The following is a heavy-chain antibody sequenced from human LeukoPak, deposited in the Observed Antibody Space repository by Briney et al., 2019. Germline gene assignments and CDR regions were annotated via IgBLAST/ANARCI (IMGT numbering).Heavy chain of an antibody. D-gene: IGHD6-19*01. CDR2: ISTSGSII. V-gene: IGHV3-48*03. CDR3: ARASYNSDWYFDQ. Sequence: PGGSLRLSCAVSGFTFRRHEMNWVRQAPGKGLEWISYISTSGSIIYYADSVKGRFTISRDNARNSLFLQMGSLKVEGTAVYYCARASYNSDWYFDQWGQGTLVTVSS. CDR1: GFTFRRHE. J-gene: IGHJ4*02.